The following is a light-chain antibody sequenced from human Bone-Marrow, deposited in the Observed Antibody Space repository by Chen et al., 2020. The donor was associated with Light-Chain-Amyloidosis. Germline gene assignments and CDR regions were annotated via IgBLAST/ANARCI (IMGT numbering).Light chain of an antibody. CDR3: QSADSSGTYEVI. Sequence: SYELTQPPSVSVSPGQTARITCSGDDLPTKYAYWYQQKPGQAPVLVIHRDTERPSGISERFSGCSSGTTATLTSSEVQAEDEADDHCQSADSSGTYEVIFGGGTKLTVL. CDR2: RDT. CDR1: DLPTKY. V-gene: IGLV3-25*03. J-gene: IGLJ2*01.